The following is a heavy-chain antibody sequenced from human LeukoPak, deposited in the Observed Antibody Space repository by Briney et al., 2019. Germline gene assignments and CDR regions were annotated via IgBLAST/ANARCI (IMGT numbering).Heavy chain of an antibody. D-gene: IGHD3-10*02. V-gene: IGHV4-39*01. CDR2: ISYSGST. Sequence: SETLSLTCAVSGGSIRNSSYYWGWIRQPPGKGLEWIGSISYSGSTFYNPYLKSRVTISADTSNIQFSLKLTSVTAADTAVYFCARHWSYVSPVRYWGQGTLVTVSP. J-gene: IGHJ4*02. CDR3: ARHWSYVSPVRY. CDR1: GGSIRNSSYY.